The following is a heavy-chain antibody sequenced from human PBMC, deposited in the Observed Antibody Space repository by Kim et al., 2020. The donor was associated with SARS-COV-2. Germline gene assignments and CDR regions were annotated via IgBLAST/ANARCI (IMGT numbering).Heavy chain of an antibody. V-gene: IGHV1-18*01. CDR3: ARDSGWFDP. Sequence: GNTNYAQKLQGRVTMTTDTSTSTAYMELRSLRSDDTAVYYCARDSGWFDPWGQGTLVTVSS. D-gene: IGHD3-10*01. CDR2: GNT. J-gene: IGHJ5*02.